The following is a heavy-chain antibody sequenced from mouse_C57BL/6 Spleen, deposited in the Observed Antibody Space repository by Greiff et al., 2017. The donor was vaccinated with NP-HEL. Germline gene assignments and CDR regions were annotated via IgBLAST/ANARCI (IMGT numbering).Heavy chain of an antibody. J-gene: IGHJ4*01. V-gene: IGHV1-26*01. CDR2: INPNNGGT. Sequence: VQLHQSGPELVKPGASVKISCKASGYTFTDYYMNWVKQSHGKSLEWIGDINPNNGGTSYNQKFKGKATLTVDKSSSTAYMELRSLTSEDSAVYYCAPNRAAMDYWGQGTSVTVSS. CDR3: APNRAAMDY. D-gene: IGHD3-1*01. CDR1: GYTFTDYY.